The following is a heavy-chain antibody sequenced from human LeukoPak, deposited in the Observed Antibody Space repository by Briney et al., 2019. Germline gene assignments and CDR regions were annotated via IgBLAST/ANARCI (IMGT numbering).Heavy chain of an antibody. Sequence: PGGSLRLSCAASGFTLRSYSMNWVRQAPGKGLEWVSSISSSSSYIYYADSVKGRFTISRDNAKNSLYLQMNSLRAEDTAVYYCARDRGTAFDYWGQGTLVTVSS. V-gene: IGHV3-21*01. J-gene: IGHJ4*02. CDR1: GFTLRSYS. CDR2: ISSSSSYI. CDR3: ARDRGTAFDY. D-gene: IGHD3-10*01.